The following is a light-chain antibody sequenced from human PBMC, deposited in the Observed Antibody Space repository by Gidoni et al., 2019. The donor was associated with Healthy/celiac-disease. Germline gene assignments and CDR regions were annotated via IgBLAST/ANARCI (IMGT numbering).Light chain of an antibody. V-gene: IGKV1-39*01. CDR1: QSISSY. Sequence: DIQMTQSPSSLSASVGDRVTITCRASQSISSYLNWYQQKPGKAPKLLIYAASILHSGVPSRFSCSGSGTDFTLTISSLQPEDFATYYCQQSYSTTWTFGQGTKVEIQ. CDR2: AAS. J-gene: IGKJ1*01. CDR3: QQSYSTTWT.